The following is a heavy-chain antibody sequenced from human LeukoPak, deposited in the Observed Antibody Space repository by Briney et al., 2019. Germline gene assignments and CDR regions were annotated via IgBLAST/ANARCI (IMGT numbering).Heavy chain of an antibody. CDR3: ARGRNHYDSSGYDFDY. Sequence: SETLCLTCTVSGGSISSSSYYWGWIRQPPGKGLEWIGSIYYSGSTYYNPSLKSRVTISVDTSKNQFSLKLSSVTAADTAVYYCARGRNHYDSSGYDFDYWGQGTLVTVSS. D-gene: IGHD3-22*01. J-gene: IGHJ4*02. CDR2: IYYSGST. CDR1: GGSISSSSYY. V-gene: IGHV4-39*01.